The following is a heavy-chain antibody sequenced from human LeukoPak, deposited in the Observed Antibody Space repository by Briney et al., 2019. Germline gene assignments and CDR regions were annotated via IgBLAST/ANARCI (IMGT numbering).Heavy chain of an antibody. V-gene: IGHV3-23*01. D-gene: IGHD4-23*01. CDR2: ISGSGGST. CDR1: GFTFSSYA. J-gene: IGHJ6*02. Sequence: GGSLRLSCAASGFTFSSYAMSWVRQAPGKGLEWVSAISGSGGSTYYSDSVKGRFTISRDNAKNTLYLQMNSQRAEDTAVYYCAKDDLAQFFMTTVAQGMDVWGQGTTVSVSS. CDR3: AKDDLAQFFMTTVAQGMDV.